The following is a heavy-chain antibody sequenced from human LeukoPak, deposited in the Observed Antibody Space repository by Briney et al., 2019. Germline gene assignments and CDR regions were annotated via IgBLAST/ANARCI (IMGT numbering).Heavy chain of an antibody. CDR3: AKAYLLWFGELSPFDY. CDR2: ISYDGSNK. Sequence: GGSLRLSCAASGFTFSSYGMHWVRQAAGKGLECVAVISYDGSNKYYADSVKGRFTISRDNSKNTLYLQMNSLRAEDTAVYYCAKAYLLWFGELSPFDYWGQGTPVTVSS. V-gene: IGHV3-30*18. D-gene: IGHD3-10*01. J-gene: IGHJ4*02. CDR1: GFTFSSYG.